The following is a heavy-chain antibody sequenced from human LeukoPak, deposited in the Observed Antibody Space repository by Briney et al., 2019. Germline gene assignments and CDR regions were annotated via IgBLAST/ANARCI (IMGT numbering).Heavy chain of an antibody. Sequence: SETLSLTCSVSGGSISSSGHYWGWIRQSPEKGLDWIGSIYSNGNTYYNPSVKSRVTISVDTSKNQFSLKLTSVTAAETAVCYCARSATVTTGYFDYWGQGALVTVSS. V-gene: IGHV4-39*07. CDR3: ARSATVTTGYFDY. CDR2: IYSNGNT. D-gene: IGHD4-17*01. CDR1: GGSISSSGHY. J-gene: IGHJ4*02.